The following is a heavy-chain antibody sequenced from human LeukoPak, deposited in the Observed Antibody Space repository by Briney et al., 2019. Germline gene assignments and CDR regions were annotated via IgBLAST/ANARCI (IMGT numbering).Heavy chain of an antibody. Sequence: KPSETLSLTCAVYGGSFSGYYWSWIRQPPGKGLEWIGEINHSGSTNYNPSLKSRVTISVDTSKNQFSLKLSSVTAADTAVYYCARGNSSGWYVRGCHFDYWGQGTLVTVSS. CDR1: GGSFSGYY. V-gene: IGHV4-34*01. CDR3: ARGNSSGWYVRGCHFDY. D-gene: IGHD6-19*01. J-gene: IGHJ4*02. CDR2: INHSGST.